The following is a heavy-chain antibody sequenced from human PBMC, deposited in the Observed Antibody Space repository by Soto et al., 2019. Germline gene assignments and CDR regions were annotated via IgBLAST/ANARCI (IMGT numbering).Heavy chain of an antibody. V-gene: IGHV3-74*01. D-gene: IGHD3-10*01. Sequence: EVQLVESGGGLVQPGGSLRLSCAGSGFTFSNYWMHWVRQAPGKGLEWVSRIDHDGPTDYADSVRGRFTISRDNAENTLYLQMNSLRPEDTAVYYGVRDSYGDYWGQGTLVTVSS. CDR1: GFTFSNYW. CDR2: IDHDGPT. CDR3: VRDSYGDY. J-gene: IGHJ4*02.